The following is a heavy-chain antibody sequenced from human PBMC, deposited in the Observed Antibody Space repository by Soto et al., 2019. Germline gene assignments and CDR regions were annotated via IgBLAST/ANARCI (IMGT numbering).Heavy chain of an antibody. V-gene: IGHV3-30-3*01. D-gene: IGHD6-6*01. Sequence: PGGSLRLSCAASGFTFSSYAMHWVCQAPGKGLEWVAVISYDGSNKYYADSVKGRFTISRDNSKNTLYLQMNSLRAEDTAVYYCARAYSSSSHYYYYGMDVWGQGTTVTVSS. CDR1: GFTFSSYA. J-gene: IGHJ6*02. CDR3: ARAYSSSSHYYYYGMDV. CDR2: ISYDGSNK.